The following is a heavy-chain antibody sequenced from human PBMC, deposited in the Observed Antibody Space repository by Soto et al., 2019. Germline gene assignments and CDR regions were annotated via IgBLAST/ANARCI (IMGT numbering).Heavy chain of an antibody. CDR2: ISGSGGST. Sequence: GGSLRLSCAASGFTFSSYAMSWVRQAPGKGLEWVSAISGSGGSTYYADSVKGRFTISRDNSKNTPYLQMNSLRAEDTAVYYCAKSHYYDSSGSFDYWGQGTLVTVSS. V-gene: IGHV3-23*01. D-gene: IGHD3-22*01. CDR3: AKSHYYDSSGSFDY. CDR1: GFTFSSYA. J-gene: IGHJ4*02.